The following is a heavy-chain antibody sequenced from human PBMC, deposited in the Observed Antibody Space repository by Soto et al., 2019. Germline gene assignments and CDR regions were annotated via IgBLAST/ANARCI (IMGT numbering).Heavy chain of an antibody. CDR1: GGSISSSSYY. Sequence: KPSETLSLTCTVSGGSISSSSYYWGWIRQPPGKGLEWIGSIYYSGSTYYNPSLKSRVTISVDTSKNQFSLKLSSVTAADTAVYYCARHTAAGYYYGMDVWGQGTTVTVSS. D-gene: IGHD6-13*01. V-gene: IGHV4-39*01. CDR3: ARHTAAGYYYGMDV. CDR2: IYYSGST. J-gene: IGHJ6*02.